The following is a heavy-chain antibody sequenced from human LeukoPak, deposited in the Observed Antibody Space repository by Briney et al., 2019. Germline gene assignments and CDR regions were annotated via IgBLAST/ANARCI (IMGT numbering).Heavy chain of an antibody. CDR2: ISYDGSNK. CDR3: ATSGYSYGPDYYYMDV. J-gene: IGHJ6*03. CDR1: TFTFSTYA. D-gene: IGHD5-18*01. Sequence: GGSLRLSCAASTFTFSTYAMHWVRQAPGKGLEWVTLISYDGSNKFYADSVKGRFTISRDNSKNTLYLQMNSLRAEDSAVYYCATSGYSYGPDYYYMDVWGKGTTVTVSS. V-gene: IGHV3-30-3*01.